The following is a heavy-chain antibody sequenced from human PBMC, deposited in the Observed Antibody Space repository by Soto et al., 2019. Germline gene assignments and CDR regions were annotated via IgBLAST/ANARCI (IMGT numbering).Heavy chain of an antibody. CDR2: INAGDGGT. CDR3: ARTGHSGSYDF. J-gene: IGHJ4*02. CDR1: GYTFANYG. D-gene: IGHD3-22*01. V-gene: IGHV1-3*01. Sequence: ASVKVSCKASGYTFANYGIHWVRQAPGQRLDWMGWINAGDGGTKYSENFQCSVTITRDTSASTVYLGLSSLSSEDTASYYCARTGHSGSYDFWGQGTLVTVS.